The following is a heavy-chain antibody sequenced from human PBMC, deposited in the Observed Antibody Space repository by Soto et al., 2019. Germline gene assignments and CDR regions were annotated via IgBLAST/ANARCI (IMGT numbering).Heavy chain of an antibody. J-gene: IGHJ6*02. CDR2: IVPVFGRV. CDR3: ASPHLRGRHYDYRSPATASLYHSGLGV. D-gene: IGHD3-3*01. V-gene: IGHV1-69*01. Sequence: QVLLAQSGAEVKKPGSSVKVSCQTSRGTFNTSPISWVRQAPGQGLEWLGGIVPVFGRVNYAPQFQDILNLAADESTTSVCMEVSRLTPEDTAVYFCASPHLRGRHYDYRSPATASLYHSGLGVWGQGTTVIVSS. CDR1: RGTFNTSP.